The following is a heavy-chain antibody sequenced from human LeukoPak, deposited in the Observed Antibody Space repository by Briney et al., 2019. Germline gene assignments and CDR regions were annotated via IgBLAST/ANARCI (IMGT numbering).Heavy chain of an antibody. V-gene: IGHV3-21*01. CDR3: ARGVTYYYDSSGPDPFDY. CDR1: GFTFSSYS. D-gene: IGHD3-22*01. CDR2: ISSSSSYI. J-gene: IGHJ4*02. Sequence: GGSLRLSCAASGFTFSSYSMNRVRQAPGKGLEWVSSISSSSSYIYYADSVKGRFTISRDNAKNSLYLQMNSLRAEDTAVYYCARGVTYYYDSSGPDPFDYWGQGTLVTVSS.